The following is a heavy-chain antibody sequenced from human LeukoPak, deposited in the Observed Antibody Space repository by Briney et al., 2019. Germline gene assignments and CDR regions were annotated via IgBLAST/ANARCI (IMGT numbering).Heavy chain of an antibody. Sequence: PSETLSLTCAVYGGSFSGYYWSWIRQPPGKGLEWIGEINHSGSTNYNPSLKSRVTISVDTSKNQFSLKLSSVTAADTAVYYCARGRITMIHWGQGTLVTVSS. V-gene: IGHV4-34*01. CDR1: GGSFSGYY. CDR2: INHSGST. D-gene: IGHD3-22*01. J-gene: IGHJ4*02. CDR3: ARGRITMIH.